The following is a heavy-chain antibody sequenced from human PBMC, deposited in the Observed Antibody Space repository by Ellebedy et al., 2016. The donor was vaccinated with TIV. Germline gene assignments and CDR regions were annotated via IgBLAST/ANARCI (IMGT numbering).Heavy chain of an antibody. CDR2: ISSSSSTI. Sequence: GGSLRLSCAASGFTFSSYSMNWVRQAPGKGLEWVSYISSSSSTIYYADSVKGRFTISRDNAKNLLYLQMNSLRAEGTAVYYCAKDGEESVGATWFDYWGQGTLVTVSS. V-gene: IGHV3-48*01. J-gene: IGHJ4*02. D-gene: IGHD1-26*01. CDR1: GFTFSSYS. CDR3: AKDGEESVGATWFDY.